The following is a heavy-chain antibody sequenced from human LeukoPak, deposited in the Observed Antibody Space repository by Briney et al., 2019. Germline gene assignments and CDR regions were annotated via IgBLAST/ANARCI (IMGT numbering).Heavy chain of an antibody. V-gene: IGHV1-69*13. Sequence: SVKVSCKASGYTFTSYGISWVRQAPGQGLEWMGGIIPIFGTANYAQKFQGRVTITADESTSTAYMELSSLRSEDTAVYYCARARTDLEFGDLAYAFEIWGQGTLVTVSS. CDR2: IIPIFGTA. D-gene: IGHD3-16*01. CDR1: GYTFTSYG. CDR3: ARARTDLEFGDLAYAFEI. J-gene: IGHJ3*02.